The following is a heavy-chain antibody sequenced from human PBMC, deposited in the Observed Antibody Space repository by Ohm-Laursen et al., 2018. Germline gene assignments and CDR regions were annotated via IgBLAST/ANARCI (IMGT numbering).Heavy chain of an antibody. J-gene: IGHJ4*02. CDR1: GFTFSSYG. D-gene: IGHD3-22*01. CDR3: AKSPVGVITTLYYFDY. V-gene: IGHV3-30*18. Sequence: SLRLSCTAPGFTFSSYGMHWVRQAPAEGLEWGAVISFDEINKYYSDSVKGRFTISRDNSKNTLYLQMNSLRAEDTAVYYCAKSPVGVITTLYYFDYWGQGTLVTVSS. CDR2: ISFDEINK.